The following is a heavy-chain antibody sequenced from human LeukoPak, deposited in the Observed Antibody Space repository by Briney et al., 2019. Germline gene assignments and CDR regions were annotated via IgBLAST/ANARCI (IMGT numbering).Heavy chain of an antibody. CDR3: VRNHRHWFDP. J-gene: IGHJ5*02. V-gene: IGHV3-72*01. CDR2: IRNAGDGYTT. Sequence: GGSLRLSCAASGFTFSSYAMSWVRQAPGQGPELIGHIRNAGDGYTTEYAASVKGRFTVSRDDSKNSLYLQMNSLKPEDTAVYYCVRNHRHWFDPWGQRTLVTVSS. CDR1: GFTFSSYA.